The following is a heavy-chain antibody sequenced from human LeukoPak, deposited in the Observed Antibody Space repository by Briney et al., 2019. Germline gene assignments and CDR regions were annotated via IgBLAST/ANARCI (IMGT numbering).Heavy chain of an antibody. Sequence: SETLSLTCAVYGGSLSGSYWSWIRKPPGKGLEWIGEINHSGSTNYNPSLKSRVTISVDTSKNQFSLKLSSVTAADTAVYYCARVRITMIVVGLDYWGQGTLVTVSS. CDR2: INHSGST. J-gene: IGHJ4*02. D-gene: IGHD3-22*01. V-gene: IGHV4-34*01. CDR3: ARVRITMIVVGLDY. CDR1: GGSLSGSY.